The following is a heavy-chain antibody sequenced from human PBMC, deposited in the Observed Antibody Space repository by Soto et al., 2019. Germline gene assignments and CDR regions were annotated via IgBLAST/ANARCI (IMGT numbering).Heavy chain of an antibody. CDR1: GYSFSSHG. J-gene: IGHJ6*02. Sequence: QVQLVESGGDVVQPGRSLRLSCTGSGYSFSSHGIHWVRQAPGKGLEWVTIIWYDGSQEYYADSGKGRFTVSRDNSRNTVYLQMNSLRAEDKAVYYCARTVGTKPDVGGQGTTVTVSS. D-gene: IGHD7-27*01. V-gene: IGHV3-33*01. CDR2: IWYDGSQE. CDR3: ARTVGTKPDV.